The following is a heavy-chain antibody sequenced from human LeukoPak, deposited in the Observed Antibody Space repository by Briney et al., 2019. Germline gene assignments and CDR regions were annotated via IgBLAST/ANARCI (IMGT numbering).Heavy chain of an antibody. CDR3: ARGPYSYDSSGAFDI. CDR1: GESFSGYY. J-gene: IGHJ3*02. V-gene: IGHV4-34*01. CDR2: INHSGDT. Sequence: SETLSLTCGVYGESFSGYYWSWIRQPPGKGLEWIGEINHSGDTNYNPSLKSRVTISVDTSKNQFSLKLSSVTAADTAVYFCARGPYSYDSSGAFDIWGQGTMVTVSS. D-gene: IGHD3-22*01.